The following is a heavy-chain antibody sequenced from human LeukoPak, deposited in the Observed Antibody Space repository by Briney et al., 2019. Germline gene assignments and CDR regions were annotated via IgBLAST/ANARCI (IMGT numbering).Heavy chain of an antibody. D-gene: IGHD5-12*01. CDR3: ARDGADIVATISGMDV. V-gene: IGHV3-74*01. J-gene: IGHJ6*02. Sequence: GGSLRLSCAASGFTFSSYWMSWVRQAPGKGLVWVSRINSDGSSTSYADSVKGRFTISRDNAKNTLYLQMNSLRAEDTAVYYCARDGADIVATISGMDVWGQGTTVTVSS. CDR2: INSDGSST. CDR1: GFTFSSYW.